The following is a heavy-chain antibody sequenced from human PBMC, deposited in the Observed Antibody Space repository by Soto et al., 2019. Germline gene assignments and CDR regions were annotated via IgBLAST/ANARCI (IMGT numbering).Heavy chain of an antibody. D-gene: IGHD3-10*01. CDR1: GGPFGGYA. CDR2: IIPIFGTA. J-gene: IGHJ5*02. CDR3: ASTSGSRLRLDWFDP. V-gene: IGHV1-69*13. Sequence: GASVKVSCKVSGGPFGGYALSGLRRAPGQGLEWMGGIIPIFGTANYAQKFQGRVTITADESTSTAYMELSSLRSQDTAVYYCASTSGSRLRLDWFDPWGQGTLVTVSS.